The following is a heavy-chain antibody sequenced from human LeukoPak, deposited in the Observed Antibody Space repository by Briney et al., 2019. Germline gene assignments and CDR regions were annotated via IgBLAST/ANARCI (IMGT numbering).Heavy chain of an antibody. J-gene: IGHJ4*02. CDR1: GFTSSSYS. V-gene: IGHV3-48*01. D-gene: IGHD6-19*01. CDR3: ARVTAVAVIDY. CDR2: ISSSSSAI. Sequence: GGSLRLSCAASGFTSSSYSMNWVRQAPGKGLEWVSYISSSSSAIYYADSVKGRFTISRDNAKNSLFLQMNSLRAEDTAVYYCARVTAVAVIDYWGQGTLVTVSS.